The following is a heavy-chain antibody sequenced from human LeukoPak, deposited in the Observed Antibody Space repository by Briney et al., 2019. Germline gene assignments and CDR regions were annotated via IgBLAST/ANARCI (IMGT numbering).Heavy chain of an antibody. D-gene: IGHD5-18*01. V-gene: IGHV4-39*01. CDR2: IYYSGST. CDR3: ARSRIQLWNSPFDY. Sequence: PSETLSLTCTVSGGSISSSSYYWGWIRQPPGKGLEWIGSIYYSGSTYYNPSLKSRVTISVDTSKNQFSLKLSSVTAADTAVYYCARSRIQLWNSPFDYWGQGTLVTVSS. J-gene: IGHJ4*02. CDR1: GGSISSSSYY.